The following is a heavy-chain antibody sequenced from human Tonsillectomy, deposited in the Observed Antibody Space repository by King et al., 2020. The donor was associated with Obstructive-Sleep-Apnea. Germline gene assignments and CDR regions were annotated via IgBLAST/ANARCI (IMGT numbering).Heavy chain of an antibody. CDR1: GGSFSGYY. D-gene: IGHD3-9*01. CDR3: ARGVGVNYDILTGYSRGWFDP. Sequence: HVQLQQWGAGLLKPSETLSLTCAVYGGSFSGYYWSWIRQPPGKGLEWIGEINHSGSTNFNPSFKSRVTVSVDPSKNQFSLNLSSVTAADTAVYYCARGVGVNYDILTGYSRGWFDPWGQGTLVTVSS. V-gene: IGHV4-34*01. CDR2: INHSGST. J-gene: IGHJ5*02.